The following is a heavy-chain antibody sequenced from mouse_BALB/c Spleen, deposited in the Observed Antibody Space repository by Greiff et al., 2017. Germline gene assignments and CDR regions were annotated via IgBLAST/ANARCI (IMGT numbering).Heavy chain of an antibody. V-gene: IGHV5-4*02. CDR1: GFTFSDYY. Sequence: EVKLVESGGGLVKPGGSLKLSCAASGFTFSDYYMYWVRQTPEKRLEWVATISDGGSYTYYPDSVKGRFTISRDNAKNNLYLQMSSLKSEDTAMYYCARNGYDGPYAMDDWGQGTSVTVSS. D-gene: IGHD2-2*01. CDR2: ISDGGSYT. CDR3: ARNGYDGPYAMDD. J-gene: IGHJ4*01.